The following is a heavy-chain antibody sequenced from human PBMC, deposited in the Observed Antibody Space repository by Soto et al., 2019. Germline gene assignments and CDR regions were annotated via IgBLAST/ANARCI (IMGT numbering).Heavy chain of an antibody. CDR1: GYTFTTYG. V-gene: IGHV1-18*01. CDR2: ISGYNGNT. J-gene: IGHJ4*02. Sequence: QVQLVQSGTEVQKPGASVKVSCKTSGYTFTTYGIHWVRQAPGQGLEWMGWISGYNGNTNYAQKFQDRVTMTTDTSRSIGYMELRSLTFEYTAVYYCARGAHGSGYGVYWGQGTLVTVSS. D-gene: IGHD3-3*01. CDR3: ARGAHGSGYGVY.